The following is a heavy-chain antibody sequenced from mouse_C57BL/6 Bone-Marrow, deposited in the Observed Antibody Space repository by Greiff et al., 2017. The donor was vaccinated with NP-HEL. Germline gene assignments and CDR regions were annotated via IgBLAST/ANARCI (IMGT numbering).Heavy chain of an antibody. CDR2: INPNNGGT. D-gene: IGHD1-1*01. J-gene: IGHJ2*01. Sequence: VQLQQSGPELVKPGASVKISCKASGYTFTDYYMNWVKQSHGKSLEWIGDINPNNGGTSYNQKFKGKATLTVDKSSSTAYMELRSLTSEDSAVYYWARGITTVVATDYWGQGTTLTVSS. V-gene: IGHV1-26*01. CDR1: GYTFTDYY. CDR3: ARGITTVVATDY.